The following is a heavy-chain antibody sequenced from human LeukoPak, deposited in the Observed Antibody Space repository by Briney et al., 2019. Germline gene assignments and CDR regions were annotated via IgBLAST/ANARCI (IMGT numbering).Heavy chain of an antibody. J-gene: IGHJ4*02. Sequence: GGSLRLSCAASGFTFSTYSMNWVRQVPEKGLEWISSISSSSRYIYYADSVKGRFTISRDNAKNSLYLQMNSLRAEDTAVYYCASGRAGSGSYIDYWGQGTLVTVSS. D-gene: IGHD3-10*01. V-gene: IGHV3-21*01. CDR2: ISSSSRYI. CDR1: GFTFSTYS. CDR3: ASGRAGSGSYIDY.